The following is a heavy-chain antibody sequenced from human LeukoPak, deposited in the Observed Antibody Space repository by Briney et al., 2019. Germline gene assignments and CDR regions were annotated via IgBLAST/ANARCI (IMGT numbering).Heavy chain of an antibody. V-gene: IGHV4-30-4*08. D-gene: IGHD3-22*01. J-gene: IGHJ4*02. Sequence: PSETLSLTCTVSGGSISSGDYYWSWIRQPPGKGLEWIGYIYYSGSTYYNPSLKSRVTISVDTSKNQFSLKLSSVTAADTAVYYCARVQGPQPPFMIASLGAIGGFDYWGQGTLVTVSS. CDR3: ARVQGPQPPFMIASLGAIGGFDY. CDR2: IYYSGST. CDR1: GGSISSGDYY.